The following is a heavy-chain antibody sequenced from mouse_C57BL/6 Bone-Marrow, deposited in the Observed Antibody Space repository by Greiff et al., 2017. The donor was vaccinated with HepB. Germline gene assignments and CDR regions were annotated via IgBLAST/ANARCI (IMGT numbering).Heavy chain of an antibody. Sequence: VQLQESGPGLVAPSQSLSITCNVSGFSLTSYAISWVRQPPGKGLEWLGVIWTGGGTNYNSALKSRLSISKDNSKSQVFLKMNSLQTDDTARYYGARKLGRQLRPSMDYWGQGTSVTVSS. J-gene: IGHJ4*01. V-gene: IGHV2-9-1*01. CDR2: IWTGGGT. CDR3: ARKLGRQLRPSMDY. D-gene: IGHD3-2*02. CDR1: GFSLTSYA.